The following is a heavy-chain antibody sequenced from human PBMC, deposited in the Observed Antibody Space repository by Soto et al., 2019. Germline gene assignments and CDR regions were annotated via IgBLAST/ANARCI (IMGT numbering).Heavy chain of an antibody. D-gene: IGHD2-2*01. V-gene: IGHV3-7*01. J-gene: IGHJ4*02. CDR1: GFTFGSYW. Sequence: GGSLRLSCAASGFTFGSYWMSWVRQAPGKGLEWVANIKQDGSEKYYVDSVKGRFTISRDNAKNSLYLQMNSLRAEDTAVYYCARDWGGETSIDYWGQGT. CDR2: IKQDGSEK. CDR3: ARDWGGETSIDY.